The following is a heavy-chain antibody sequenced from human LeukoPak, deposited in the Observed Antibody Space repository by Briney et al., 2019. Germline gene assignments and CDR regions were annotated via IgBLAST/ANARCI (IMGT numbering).Heavy chain of an antibody. CDR3: ARGEYYGSGSWGY. CDR1: GYSPISYD. CDR2: MNPNSGYT. J-gene: IGHJ4*02. Sequence: GASVKVSCKASGYSPISYDINWVRQATGQGLEWMGWMNPNSGYTGYAQKFQGRVTFTRDTSISTAYMELSGLRSEDTAVYFCARGEYYGSGSWGYWGQGTLVTVSS. D-gene: IGHD3-10*01. V-gene: IGHV1-8*01.